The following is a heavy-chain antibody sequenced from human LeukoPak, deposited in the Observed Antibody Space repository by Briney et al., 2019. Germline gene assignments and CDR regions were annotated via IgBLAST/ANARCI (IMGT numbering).Heavy chain of an antibody. V-gene: IGHV3-64D*06. CDR3: YCRDDLPA. CDR2: VDANGRTT. CDR1: GFTVTHYA. Sequence: PGGSLRLYCSASGFTVTHYAMHWVRQAPGKGLEYVSAVDANGRTTYYADSVKGRFTISRDDSKNTLYLHMSSLRPEDTAIYYCYCRDDLPAWGQGTLVTISS. D-gene: IGHD5-24*01. J-gene: IGHJ5*02.